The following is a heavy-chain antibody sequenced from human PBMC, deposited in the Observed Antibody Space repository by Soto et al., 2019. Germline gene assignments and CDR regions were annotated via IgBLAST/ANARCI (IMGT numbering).Heavy chain of an antibody. CDR2: IIPIFGTP. V-gene: IGHV1-69*12. CDR1: GGSFSNYG. D-gene: IGHD3-22*01. CDR3: ARGDATKIVVTTYYGLDV. Sequence: HVQVVQSGAEVKKLGSSVKVSCKASGGSFSNYGFSWVRQAPGQGLEWMGGIIPIFGTPHYAQKFRDRVTITADESTSTXXMEVSSLTSEDTAVYYCARGDATKIVVTTYYGLDVWGQGTTVTVSS. J-gene: IGHJ6*02.